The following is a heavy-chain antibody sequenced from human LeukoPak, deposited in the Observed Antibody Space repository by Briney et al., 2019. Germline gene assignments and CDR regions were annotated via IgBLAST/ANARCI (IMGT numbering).Heavy chain of an antibody. Sequence: GGSVRLSCAASGFTFRSYAMSGVRQAPWKGLEGVSAMSGSGGSTYYADSVKGRFTISRDNSKNTLYLQMNSLRAEDTAVYYCANDLLKGNGGPYYYGMDVWGKGTTVTVSS. CDR2: MSGSGGST. V-gene: IGHV3-23*01. CDR3: ANDLLKGNGGPYYYGMDV. CDR1: GFTFRSYA. D-gene: IGHD2-8*01. J-gene: IGHJ6*04.